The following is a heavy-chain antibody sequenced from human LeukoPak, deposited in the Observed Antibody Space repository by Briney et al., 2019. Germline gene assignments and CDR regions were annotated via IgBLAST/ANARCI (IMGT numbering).Heavy chain of an antibody. Sequence: SETLSLTCTVSGYSISSAYYWGWIRQPPGKGLEWIGSIYHSGSTYYNPSLKSRVTISVDTSKNQFSLKLSSVTAADTAVYYCARISGGHMDVWGKGTTVTISS. D-gene: IGHD2-15*01. CDR2: IYHSGST. V-gene: IGHV4-38-2*02. J-gene: IGHJ6*03. CDR3: ARISGGHMDV. CDR1: GYSISSAYY.